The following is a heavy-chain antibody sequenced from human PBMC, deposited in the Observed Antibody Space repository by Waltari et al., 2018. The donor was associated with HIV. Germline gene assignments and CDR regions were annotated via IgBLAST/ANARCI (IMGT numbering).Heavy chain of an antibody. CDR2: ISASGYKT. CDR3: ANIPPYTIGRGWFDP. V-gene: IGHV3-23*01. J-gene: IGHJ5*02. D-gene: IGHD2-2*02. Sequence: EVQLLESGGGLVQPGGSLRLTCAASGFTFSSYAMSGVRQAPGKGLFWGSGISASGYKTYYADSVKGRFTISRHNSKKTLYLQMNSLTAEDTAVYHCANIPPYTIGRGWFDPWGQGTLVTVSS. CDR1: GFTFSSYA.